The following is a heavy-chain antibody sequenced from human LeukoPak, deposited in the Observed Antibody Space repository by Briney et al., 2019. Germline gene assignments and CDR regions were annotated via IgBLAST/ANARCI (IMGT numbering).Heavy chain of an antibody. CDR1: GFTFTSYW. CDR3: ARFPTGFDY. V-gene: IGHV3-7*05. J-gene: IGHJ4*02. CDR2: IKEDGSEK. Sequence: TGGSLRLSCAASGFTFTSYWMTWVRQAPGKGLEWVASIKEDGSEKYYVDSVKGRCTISRDNAKNSLYLQMNSLRAEDTAMYFCARFPTGFDYWGQGTLATVSS. D-gene: IGHD4-17*01.